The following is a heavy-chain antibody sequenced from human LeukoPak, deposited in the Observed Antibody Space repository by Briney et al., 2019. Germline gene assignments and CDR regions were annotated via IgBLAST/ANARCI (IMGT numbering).Heavy chain of an antibody. CDR3: ARDSSYGEFHFDY. D-gene: IGHD5-18*01. Sequence: PGGSLRLSCAASGFTFSSYWMSWVRQAPGKGLEWVANIKQDGSEKYYVDSVKGRFTISRDNAKNSLYLQMNSLRAEDTAVYYCARDSSYGEFHFDYWGQGTLVTVSS. CDR2: IKQDGSEK. J-gene: IGHJ4*02. V-gene: IGHV3-7*01. CDR1: GFTFSSYW.